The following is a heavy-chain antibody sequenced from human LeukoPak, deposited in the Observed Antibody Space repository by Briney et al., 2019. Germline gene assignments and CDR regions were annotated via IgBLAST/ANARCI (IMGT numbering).Heavy chain of an antibody. V-gene: IGHV1-24*01. CDR1: GYTLTELS. CDR3: ATIAYGIVLMVD. D-gene: IGHD2-8*01. J-gene: IGHJ4*02. CDR2: FDPEDGET. Sequence: GASVKVSCKVSGYTLTELSMHWVRQAPGKGLEWMGGFDPEDGETIYAQKFQGRVTMTEDTSTDTACMELSSLRSEDTAVYYCATIAYGIVLMVDWGQGTLVTVSS.